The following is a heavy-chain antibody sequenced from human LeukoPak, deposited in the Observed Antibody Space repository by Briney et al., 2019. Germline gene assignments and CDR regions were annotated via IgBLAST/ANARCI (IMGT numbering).Heavy chain of an antibody. Sequence: SETLSLTCTVSGGSISSSSYYWGWIRQPPGKGLEWIGSIYYSGSTYYNPSLKSRVTISVDTSKNQFSLKLSSVTAADTAVYYCARESPPDTAYNWFDPWGQGTLVTVSS. CDR3: ARESPPDTAYNWFDP. CDR1: GGSISSSSYY. D-gene: IGHD3-9*01. J-gene: IGHJ5*02. V-gene: IGHV4-39*07. CDR2: IYYSGST.